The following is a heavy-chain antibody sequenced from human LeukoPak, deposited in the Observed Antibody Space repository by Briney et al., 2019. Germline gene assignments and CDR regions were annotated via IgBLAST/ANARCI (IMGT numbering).Heavy chain of an antibody. CDR2: IKQDGSEK. D-gene: IGHD3-10*01. CDR1: GFTFSTYW. Sequence: GGSLRLSCATSGFTFSTYWMSWVRQAPGKGLEWVANIKQDGSEKYYADSVTGRFTISRDNAKNLLYLQMNSLRVEDTAVYYCAYGDGFDYWGQGTLVTVSS. V-gene: IGHV3-7*01. J-gene: IGHJ4*02. CDR3: AYGDGFDY.